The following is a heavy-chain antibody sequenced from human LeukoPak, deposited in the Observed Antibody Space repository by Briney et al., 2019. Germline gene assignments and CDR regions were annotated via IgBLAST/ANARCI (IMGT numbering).Heavy chain of an antibody. CDR3: ARGTRGDYDYYFDY. D-gene: IGHD4-17*01. J-gene: IGHJ4*02. CDR2: IYYSGST. CDR1: GGSISSGGYY. V-gene: IGHV4-31*03. Sequence: SQTLSLTCTVSGGSISSGGYYWSWIRQHPGKGLEWIGYIYYSGSTYYNPSLKSRVTVSVDTSKNQFSLKLSSVTAADTAVYYCARGTRGDYDYYFDYWGQGTLVTVSS.